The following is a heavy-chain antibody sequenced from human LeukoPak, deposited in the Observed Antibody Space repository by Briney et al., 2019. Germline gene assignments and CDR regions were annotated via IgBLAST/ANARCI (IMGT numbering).Heavy chain of an antibody. CDR3: ARDPIKCGGDCYSVSYFQH. CDR2: ISYDESNK. Sequence: GGSLRLSCAASGFTFSSYAMHWVRQASGKGLEWVAVISYDESNKYYADSVKGRFTISRDNSKNTLYLQMNSLRAEDTAVYYCARDPIKCGGDCYSVSYFQHWGQGTLVAVSS. J-gene: IGHJ1*01. V-gene: IGHV3-30-3*01. CDR1: GFTFSSYA. D-gene: IGHD2-21*02.